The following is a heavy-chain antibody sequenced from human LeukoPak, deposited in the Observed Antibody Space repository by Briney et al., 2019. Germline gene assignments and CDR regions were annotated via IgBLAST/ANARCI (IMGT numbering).Heavy chain of an antibody. CDR1: GGSISGYY. D-gene: IGHD6-13*01. CDR3: ARVAAGIGFFQH. V-gene: IGHV4-59*01. J-gene: IGHJ1*01. Sequence: SETLSPTCAVSGGSISGYYWSWSRQPPGRGVEWIANLFHTRGAWYKSSLKSRVTTSVDTSKNEFSLKLNSVTAADTAVYYCARVAAGIGFFQHWGQGTLVTVSS. CDR2: LFHTRGA.